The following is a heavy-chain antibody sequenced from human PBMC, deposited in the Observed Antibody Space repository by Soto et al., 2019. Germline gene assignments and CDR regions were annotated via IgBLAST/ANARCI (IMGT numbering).Heavy chain of an antibody. V-gene: IGHV1-69*04. CDR1: GGTFSSYT. CDR2: IIPILGIA. CDR3: ARDRGRYCSGGSCYSDYYMDV. D-gene: IGHD2-15*01. J-gene: IGHJ6*03. Sequence: GASVKVSCKASGGTFSSYTISWVRQAPGQGLEWMGRIIPILGIANYAQKFQGRVTITADKSTSTAYMELSSLRSEDTAVYYCARDRGRYCSGGSCYSDYYMDVWGKGTTVTVSS.